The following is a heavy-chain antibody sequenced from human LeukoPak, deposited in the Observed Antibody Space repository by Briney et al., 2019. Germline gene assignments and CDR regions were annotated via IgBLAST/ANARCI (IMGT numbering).Heavy chain of an antibody. CDR2: IYYSGST. V-gene: IGHV4-39*01. Sequence: SETLSLTCTVSGGSISSSSYYWGWIRQPPGKGLEWIGSIYYSGSTYYNPSLKSRVTISVDTSKNQFSLKLSSVTAADTAVYYCASSKCSSTSCYEGSLVYWGQGTLVTVSS. D-gene: IGHD2-2*01. CDR3: ASSKCSSTSCYEGSLVY. CDR1: GGSISSSSYY. J-gene: IGHJ4*02.